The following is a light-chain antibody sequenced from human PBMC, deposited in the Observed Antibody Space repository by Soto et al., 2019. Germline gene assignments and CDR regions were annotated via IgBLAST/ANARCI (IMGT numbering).Light chain of an antibody. CDR3: QQYGSSPIT. Sequence: EIVLTQSPGTLSLSPGERATLSCRASQSVSSSYLAWYQQQPGQAPRLLIYGASSRATGIPDRFSGSGSGTDFTLTISRLEPKDFAVYDCQQYGSSPITFGQGTRLEIK. V-gene: IGKV3-20*01. J-gene: IGKJ5*01. CDR2: GAS. CDR1: QSVSSSY.